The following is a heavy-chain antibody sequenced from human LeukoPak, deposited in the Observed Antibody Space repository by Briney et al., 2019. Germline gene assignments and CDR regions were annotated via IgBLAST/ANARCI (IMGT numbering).Heavy chain of an antibody. J-gene: IGHJ4*02. D-gene: IGHD1-26*01. CDR3: AKDGSGSPPYYFDY. V-gene: IGHV3-30*18. CDR2: ISYDGSNK. CDR1: GFTFSSYG. Sequence: GGSLRLSCAASGFTFSSYGMHWVRQAPGKRLEWVAVISYDGSNKYYADSVKGRFTISRDNSKNTLYLQMNSLRAEDTAVYYCAKDGSGSPPYYFDYWGQGTLVTVSS.